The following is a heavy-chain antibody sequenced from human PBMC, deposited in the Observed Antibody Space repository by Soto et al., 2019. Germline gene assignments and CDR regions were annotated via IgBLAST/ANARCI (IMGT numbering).Heavy chain of an antibody. V-gene: IGHV1-3*01. Sequence: QVQPVQSGAEVKKPGASVKGSCKASGYTLTNYAMHWVRQAPGQRLEWMGWINAGQGNTKYSQKFQGRVTITRDTSASIAYVELSSLRSQVTAVDYCARASSWFVTDYWGQGTLVTVSS. CDR1: GYTLTNYA. CDR2: INAGQGNT. D-gene: IGHD6-13*01. CDR3: ARASSWFVTDY. J-gene: IGHJ4*02.